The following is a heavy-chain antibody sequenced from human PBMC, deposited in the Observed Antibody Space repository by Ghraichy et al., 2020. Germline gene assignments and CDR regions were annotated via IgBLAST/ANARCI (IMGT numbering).Heavy chain of an antibody. Sequence: GGSLRLSCAASGFTFSSYDMHWVRQATGKGLEWVSAIGTAGDTYYPGSVKGRFTISRENAKNSLYLQMNSLRAGDTAVYYCARGYYDSSGYTDWYFDLWGRGTLVTVSS. CDR1: GFTFSSYD. CDR3: ARGYYDSSGYTDWYFDL. CDR2: IGTAGDT. V-gene: IGHV3-13*01. J-gene: IGHJ2*01. D-gene: IGHD3-22*01.